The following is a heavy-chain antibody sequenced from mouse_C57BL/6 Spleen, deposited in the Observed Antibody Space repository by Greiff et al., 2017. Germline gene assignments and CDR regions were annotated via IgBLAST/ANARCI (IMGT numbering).Heavy chain of an antibody. CDR2: IYPRSGNT. CDR3: ARSDYGSSYVNWYFDV. J-gene: IGHJ1*03. V-gene: IGHV1-81*01. D-gene: IGHD1-1*01. Sequence: VKLQQSGAELARPGASVKLSCKASGYTFTSYGISWVKQRPGQGLEWIGEIYPRSGNTYYNEKFKGKATLTADKSSSTAYMELRSLTSEDSAVYFCARSDYGSSYVNWYFDVWGTGTTVTVSS. CDR1: GYTFTSYG.